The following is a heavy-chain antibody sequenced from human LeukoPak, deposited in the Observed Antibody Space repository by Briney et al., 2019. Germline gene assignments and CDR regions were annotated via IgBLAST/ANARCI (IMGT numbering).Heavy chain of an antibody. CDR1: GYTFTGYY. CDR2: INPHSGGT. J-gene: IGHJ6*03. D-gene: IGHD2-21*02. V-gene: IGHV1-2*02. Sequence: ASVKVSCKASGYTFTGYYIQWVRQAPGQGLEWMGWINPHSGGTNYAQEFQGRVTMTRDTSISTAYMDLSSLRPDDTAVYSCARGVTARGFYYYMDIWGNGTTVTISS. CDR3: ARGVTARGFYYYMDI.